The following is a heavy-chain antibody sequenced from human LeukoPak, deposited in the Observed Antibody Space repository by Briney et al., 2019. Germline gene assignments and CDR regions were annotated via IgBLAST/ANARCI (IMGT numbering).Heavy chain of an antibody. CDR3: AKDPYYYDSSGYYYESDY. D-gene: IGHD3-22*01. Sequence: GGSLRLSCAASGFTFSSYWMHWVRQAPGKGLVWVSHINSGGSSTSYADSVKGRFTISRDNAKNTLYLQMNSLRNEDTAVYYCAKDPYYYDSSGYYYESDYWGQGTLVTVSS. V-gene: IGHV3-74*01. J-gene: IGHJ4*02. CDR1: GFTFSSYW. CDR2: INSGGSST.